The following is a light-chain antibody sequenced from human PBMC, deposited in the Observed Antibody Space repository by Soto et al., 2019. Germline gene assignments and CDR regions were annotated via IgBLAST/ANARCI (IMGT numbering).Light chain of an antibody. CDR1: NSNIANNY. J-gene: IGLJ1*01. Sequence: QSVLTQPPSVSAAPGQKVTIPCSGSNSNIANNYVSWYQHLPGTAPRLLIYDDHKRPSGIPDRFSGSKSGTSATLGITALQTGDEADYFCGTWDRNLRSYVFAPGTKVTVL. V-gene: IGLV1-51*01. CDR2: DDH. CDR3: GTWDRNLRSYV.